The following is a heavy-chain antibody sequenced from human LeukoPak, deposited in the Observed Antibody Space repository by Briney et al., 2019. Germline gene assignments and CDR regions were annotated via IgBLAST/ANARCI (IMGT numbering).Heavy chain of an antibody. CDR2: IKRDGSDK. CDR3: ARALYNRGWYPDYFDS. J-gene: IGHJ4*02. Sequence: GGSLRLSCAASGFTFSSYWMSWVRQVPGKGLEWVANIKRDGSDKYYVGSVEGRFTISRDNDKNSLYLQMSSLRAEDTAIYYCARALYNRGWYPDYFDSWGQGALVTVSS. D-gene: IGHD6-19*01. CDR1: GFTFSSYW. V-gene: IGHV3-7*01.